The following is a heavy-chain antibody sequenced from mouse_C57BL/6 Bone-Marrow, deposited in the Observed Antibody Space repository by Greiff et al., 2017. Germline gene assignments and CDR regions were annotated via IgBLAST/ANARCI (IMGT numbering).Heavy chain of an antibody. Sequence: EVKLVESGGGLVQPGGSMKLSCAASGFTFSDAWMDWVRQSPEKGLEWVAEIRNKANNHATYYAESVKGRFTISRDDSKSSVYLQMNSLRAEDTGIYYCTRRRYYGSSYVVLFAYWGQGTMVTVSA. CDR3: TRRRYYGSSYVVLFAY. V-gene: IGHV6-6*01. CDR2: IRNKANNHAT. J-gene: IGHJ3*01. CDR1: GFTFSDAW. D-gene: IGHD1-1*01.